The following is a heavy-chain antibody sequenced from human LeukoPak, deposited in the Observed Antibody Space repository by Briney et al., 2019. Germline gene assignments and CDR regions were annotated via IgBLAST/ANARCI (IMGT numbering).Heavy chain of an antibody. D-gene: IGHD3-10*01. J-gene: IGHJ4*02. Sequence: GGSLRLSCATSGFTFSSYAMSWVRQAPGKGLEWVSGIGASGGSTYYADSVKGRFTISRDNSKNTLYLQMNSLRTEDTALYYCARKAYYGSGTYLDYWGQGTLVTVSS. CDR1: GFTFSSYA. V-gene: IGHV3-23*01. CDR3: ARKAYYGSGTYLDY. CDR2: IGASGGST.